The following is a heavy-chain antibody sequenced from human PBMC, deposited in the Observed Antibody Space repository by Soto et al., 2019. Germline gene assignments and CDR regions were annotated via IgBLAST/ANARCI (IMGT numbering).Heavy chain of an antibody. V-gene: IGHV3-23*01. J-gene: IGHJ4*02. CDR1: GFTFSIYA. CDR3: ARESEDLTSNFDY. CDR2: IGGGGGGT. Sequence: GFLRLSCAASGFTFSIYAMSWVRQAPGKGLEWVSTIGGGGGGTSYADFVRGRFTISRDNSKNTLYLQMNSLRAEDTAVYYCARESEDLTSNFDYWGQGTLVTVSS.